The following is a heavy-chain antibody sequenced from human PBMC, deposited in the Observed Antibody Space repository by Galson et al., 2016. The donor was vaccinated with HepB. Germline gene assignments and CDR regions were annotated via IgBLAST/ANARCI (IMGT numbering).Heavy chain of an antibody. CDR1: GFIFSDYD. V-gene: IGHV3-13*01. J-gene: IGHJ4*02. CDR2: IDSAGDT. Sequence: SLRLSCAASGFIFSDYDMHWVRQVTGKSLEWVSAIDSAGDTFYPGSVKGRFTISRENAKNSLYLQMNGLRAGDAAVYYCARALLGGGAGGSDTVAVPSAMDHRGQGTLVTVSS. CDR3: ARALLGGGAGGSDTVAVPSAMDH. D-gene: IGHD2-2*01.